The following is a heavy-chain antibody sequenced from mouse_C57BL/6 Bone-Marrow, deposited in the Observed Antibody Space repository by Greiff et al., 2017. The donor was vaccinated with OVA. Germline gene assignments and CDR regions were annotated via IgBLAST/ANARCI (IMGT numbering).Heavy chain of an antibody. CDR3: ARRGGRDYAMDY. CDR1: GYSFTSYY. Sequence: VQRVESGPELVKPGASVKISCKASGYSFTSYYIHWVKQRPGQGLEWIGWIYPGSGNTKYNEKFKGKATLTADTSSSTAYMQLSSLTSEDSAVYYCARRGGRDYAMDYWGQGTSVTVSS. D-gene: IGHD3-3*01. J-gene: IGHJ4*01. V-gene: IGHV1-66*01. CDR2: IYPGSGNT.